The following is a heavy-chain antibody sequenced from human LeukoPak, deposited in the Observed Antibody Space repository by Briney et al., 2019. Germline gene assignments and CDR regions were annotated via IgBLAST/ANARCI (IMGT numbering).Heavy chain of an antibody. CDR2: IYPGDSDT. D-gene: IGHD1-26*01. CDR1: GYSFTSYW. V-gene: IGHV5-51*01. Sequence: GESLKISCKGSGYSFTSYWIAWVRQMPGKGLEYMGIIYPGDSDTRYSPSFQGQVTISADESISTAYLQWSSLKASDTAMYYCARRVGGTTSRAFDIWGQGTMVSVSS. J-gene: IGHJ3*02. CDR3: ARRVGGTTSRAFDI.